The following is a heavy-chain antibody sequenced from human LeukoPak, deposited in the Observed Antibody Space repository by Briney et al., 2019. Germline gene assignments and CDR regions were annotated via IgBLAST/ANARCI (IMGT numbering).Heavy chain of an antibody. CDR1: EFIVSGYH. Sequence: GGSLRLSCAASEFIVSGYHLSWVRQAPGEGLEWLSVFYRTTGSYYADSVKGRFTISRHDSNNTLSLQMNSLRPEDTAVYYCARRQHQNWGSDLWGRGTLVTVSS. V-gene: IGHV3-53*04. CDR2: FYRTTGS. J-gene: IGHJ2*01. CDR3: ARRQHQNWGSDL. D-gene: IGHD6-13*01.